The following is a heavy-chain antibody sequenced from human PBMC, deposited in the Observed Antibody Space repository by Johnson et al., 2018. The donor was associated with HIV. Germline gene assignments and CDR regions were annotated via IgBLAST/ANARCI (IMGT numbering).Heavy chain of an antibody. Sequence: VQLVESGGGVVQPGRSLRLSCAAPGFTFSSYWMSWVRQAPGKGLEWVANIKQDGSEIYYVDSVKGRFTISRDNAKNSLYLQMNSLRAEDTAVYYCARVQLLEDDVFNVWGQGTMVTVSS. D-gene: IGHD3-10*01. CDR3: ARVQLLEDDVFNV. J-gene: IGHJ3*01. CDR1: GFTFSSYW. V-gene: IGHV3-7*02. CDR2: IKQDGSEI.